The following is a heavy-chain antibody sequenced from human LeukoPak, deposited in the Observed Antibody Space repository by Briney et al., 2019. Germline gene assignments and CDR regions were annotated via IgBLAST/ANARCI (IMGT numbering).Heavy chain of an antibody. CDR1: GFRFSSFE. CDR2: ISSGGRTM. CDR3: ARGASWIQLWQFDH. Sequence: GSLRLSCAASGFRFSSFEMNWVRLAPGKGLEWVSYISSGGRTMYYADSVKGRFTISRDNAKDSLYLLMNSLGAEDTGVYFCARGASWIQLWQFDHWGQGTQVTVSS. J-gene: IGHJ4*02. D-gene: IGHD5-18*01. V-gene: IGHV3-48*03.